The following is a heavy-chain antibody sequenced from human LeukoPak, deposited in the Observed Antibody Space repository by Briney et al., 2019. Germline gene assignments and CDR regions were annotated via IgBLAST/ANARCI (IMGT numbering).Heavy chain of an antibody. V-gene: IGHV3-30-3*01. D-gene: IGHD2-15*01. CDR2: ISYDGSNN. CDR1: GFTFSSYA. Sequence: GGSLRLSCAASGFTFSSYAMHWVRQAPGKGLEWVAVISYDGSNNYYADSVKGRFTISRDNSKNTLYLQMNSLRAEDTAVYYCARGQYCSGGSCYIYYYYGMDVWGQGTTVTVSS. CDR3: ARGQYCSGGSCYIYYYYGMDV. J-gene: IGHJ6*02.